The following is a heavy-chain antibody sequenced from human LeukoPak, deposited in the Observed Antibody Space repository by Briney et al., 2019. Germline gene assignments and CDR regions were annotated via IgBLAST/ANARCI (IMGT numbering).Heavy chain of an antibody. CDR2: INTNTGNP. V-gene: IGHV7-4-1*02. CDR3: ASTYYYDSSEAFDI. J-gene: IGHJ3*02. Sequence: ASVKVSCKASGYTFTSYAMNWVRQAPGQGLEWMGWINTNTGNPTYAQGFTGRFVFSLDTSVSTAYLQISSLTAEDTAVYYCASTYYYDSSEAFDIWGQGTMVTVSS. D-gene: IGHD3-22*01. CDR1: GYTFTSYA.